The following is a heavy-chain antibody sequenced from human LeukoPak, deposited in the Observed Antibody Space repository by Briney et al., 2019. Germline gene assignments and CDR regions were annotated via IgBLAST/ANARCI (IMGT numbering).Heavy chain of an antibody. Sequence: SETLSLTCTVSGVSISSSNSYWGWIRQPPGKGLEWIGSIYYSGSTNYNPSLKSRVTISIDTSKNQFSLKLSSVTAADTAVYYCARSRGTWIQTTPRSSRGYYFDYWGQGTLVTVSS. CDR2: IYYSGST. CDR3: ARSRGTWIQTTPRSSRGYYFDY. J-gene: IGHJ4*02. D-gene: IGHD5-18*01. CDR1: GVSISSSNSY. V-gene: IGHV4-39*07.